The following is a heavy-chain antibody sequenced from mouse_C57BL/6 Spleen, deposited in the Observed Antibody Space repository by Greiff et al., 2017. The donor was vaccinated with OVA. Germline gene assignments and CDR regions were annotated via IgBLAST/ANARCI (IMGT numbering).Heavy chain of an antibody. CDR2: IYPGSGNT. Sequence: VQLQESGPELVKPGASVKISCKASGYSFTSYYIHWVKQRPGQGLEWIGWIYPGSGNTKYNEKFKGKATLTADTSSSTAYMQLSSLTSEDSAVYYCARFYYGSSPYYFDYWGQGTTLTVSS. V-gene: IGHV1-66*01. D-gene: IGHD1-1*01. J-gene: IGHJ2*01. CDR1: GYSFTSYY. CDR3: ARFYYGSSPYYFDY.